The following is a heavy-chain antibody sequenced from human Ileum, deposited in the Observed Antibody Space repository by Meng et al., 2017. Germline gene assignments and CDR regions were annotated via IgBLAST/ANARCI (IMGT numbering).Heavy chain of an antibody. D-gene: IGHD1-26*01. Sequence: QVQLVQSGAEVKKPGASVKVSCKASGYTFINNALHWMRQAPGQSLEWVGWINAGIGDTKYSQNLQGRVTITRDTSAGTTYMELRSLKSEDTATYYCARDRGATYSFDYWGQGTLVTVSS. J-gene: IGHJ4*02. CDR1: GYTFINNA. CDR3: ARDRGATYSFDY. CDR2: INAGIGDT. V-gene: IGHV1-3*01.